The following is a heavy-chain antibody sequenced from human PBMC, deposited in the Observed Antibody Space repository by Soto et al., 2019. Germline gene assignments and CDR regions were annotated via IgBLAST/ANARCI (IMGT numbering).Heavy chain of an antibody. J-gene: IGHJ1*01. D-gene: IGHD1-1*01. V-gene: IGHV1-18*01. CDR1: CYNFFDYG. CDR3: ARGRTVSSIGTLLV. Sequence: QIQLVQSGAEVKKPGASVKVSCKASCYNFFDYGVSWVRQAPGQGLEWMGWVSPKSGNKDYERKVQRRVTMTTDTSTRTAYMELRGLISDDTAVYYCARGRTVSSIGTLLVWGQVTLLSVSS. CDR2: VSPKSGNK.